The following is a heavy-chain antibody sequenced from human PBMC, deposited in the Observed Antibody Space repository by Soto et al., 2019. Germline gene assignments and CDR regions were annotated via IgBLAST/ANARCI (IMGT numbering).Heavy chain of an antibody. CDR2: IKSKTDGGTT. CDR1: GFTFSNAW. V-gene: IGHV3-15*01. J-gene: IGHJ3*02. Sequence: EVQLVESGGGLVKPGGSLRLSCAASGFTFSNAWMSWVRQAPGKGLEWVGRIKSKTDGGTTDYAAPVKGRFTISRDDSKNTLYLQMNSLKTEDTAVYYCTTPVEWSGYPDAFDIWGQGTMVTVSS. D-gene: IGHD3-3*01. CDR3: TTPVEWSGYPDAFDI.